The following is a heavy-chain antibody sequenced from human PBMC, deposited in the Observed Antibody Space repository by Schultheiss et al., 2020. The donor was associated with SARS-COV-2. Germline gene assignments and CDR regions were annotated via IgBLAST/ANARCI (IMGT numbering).Heavy chain of an antibody. D-gene: IGHD3-10*01. Sequence: GGSLRLSCAASGFTFSSYAMHWVRQAPGKGLEWVAVISYDGSNKYYADSVKGRFTISRDNSKNTLYLQMNSLRDEDTAVYYCARVDGGSGTYYYGMDVWGQGTTVTVSS. CDR2: ISYDGSNK. CDR1: GFTFSSYA. J-gene: IGHJ6*02. CDR3: ARVDGGSGTYYYGMDV. V-gene: IGHV3-30-3*01.